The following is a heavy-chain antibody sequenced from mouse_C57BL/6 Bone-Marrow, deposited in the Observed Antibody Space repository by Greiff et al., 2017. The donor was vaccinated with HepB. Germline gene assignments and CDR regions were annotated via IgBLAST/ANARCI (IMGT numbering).Heavy chain of an antibody. V-gene: IGHV3-6*01. J-gene: IGHJ3*01. CDR3: AGGGVKSFAY. CDR1: GYSITSGYY. Sequence: VQLKQSGPGLVKPSQSLSLTCSVTGYSITSGYYWNWIRQFPGNKLEWMGYISYDGSNNYNPSLKNRISITRDTSKNQFFLKLNSVTTEDTATYYCAGGGVKSFAYWGQGTLVTVSA. D-gene: IGHD1-1*02. CDR2: ISYDGSN.